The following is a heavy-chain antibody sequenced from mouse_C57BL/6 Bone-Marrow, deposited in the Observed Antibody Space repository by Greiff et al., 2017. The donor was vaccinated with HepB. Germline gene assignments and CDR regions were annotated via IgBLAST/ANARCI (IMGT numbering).Heavy chain of an antibody. CDR1: GYAFTNYL. CDR3: ASAGFAY. CDR2: INPGSGGT. J-gene: IGHJ3*01. V-gene: IGHV1-54*01. Sequence: QVQLQQSGAELVRPGTSVKVSCKASGYAFTNYLIEWVKQRPGQGLEWIGVINPGSGGTNYNEKFKGNATLTADKSSSTAYMQLSSLTSEDSAVYFCASAGFAYWGQGTLVTVSA.